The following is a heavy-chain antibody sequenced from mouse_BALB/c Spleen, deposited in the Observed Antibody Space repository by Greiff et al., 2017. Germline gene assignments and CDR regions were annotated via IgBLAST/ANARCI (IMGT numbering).Heavy chain of an antibody. D-gene: IGHD2-3*01. Sequence: DVMLVESGGGLVKPGGSLKLSCAASGFTFSSYTMSWVRQTPEKRLEWVATISSGGSYTYYPDSVKGRFTISRDNAKNTLYLQMSSLKSEDTAMYYCTRGEDGYYLDYWGQGTTLTVSS. CDR1: GFTFSSYT. CDR3: TRGEDGYYLDY. J-gene: IGHJ2*01. V-gene: IGHV5-6-4*01. CDR2: ISSGGSYT.